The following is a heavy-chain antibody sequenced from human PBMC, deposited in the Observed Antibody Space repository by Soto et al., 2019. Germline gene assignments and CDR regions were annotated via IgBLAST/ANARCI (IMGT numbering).Heavy chain of an antibody. Sequence: EVQVLDSGGGLVQPGGSLRLSCAASGFTFNNYAMNCVRQAPGKGLEWVATISATGGSTYYADSVKGRFTISRDNSKNTLYLQMNGLRVEDTAVYYWAKDRLAGNFDYWGQGTQVTVSS. CDR3: AKDRLAGNFDY. J-gene: IGHJ4*02. CDR2: ISATGGST. V-gene: IGHV3-23*01. CDR1: GFTFNNYA.